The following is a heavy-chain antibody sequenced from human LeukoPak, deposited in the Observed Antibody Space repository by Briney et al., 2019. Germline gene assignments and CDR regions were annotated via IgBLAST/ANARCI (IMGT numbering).Heavy chain of an antibody. CDR3: AKDLLAAAATDY. D-gene: IGHD6-13*01. V-gene: IGHV3-7*01. Sequence: GGSLRLSCAASGFTFSSYWMSWVRQAPGKGLEWVANIKQDGSEKYYADSVKGRFTISRDNSKNTLYLQMNSLRAEDTAVYYCAKDLLAAAATDYWGQGTLVTVSS. J-gene: IGHJ4*02. CDR1: GFTFSSYW. CDR2: IKQDGSEK.